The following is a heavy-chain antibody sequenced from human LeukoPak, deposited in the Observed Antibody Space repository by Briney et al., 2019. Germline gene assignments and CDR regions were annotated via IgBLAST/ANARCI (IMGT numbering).Heavy chain of an antibody. CDR1: GFTFSSYA. CDR3: AKDRGYSSSWYGGNFDY. CDR2: ISGSGGST. Sequence: GGSLRLSCAASGFTFSSYAMSCVRQAPGKGLEGVSAISGSGGSTYYAHPVKRRFTISSDNSKNTLYLQMNSLRAEDTAVYNCAKDRGYSSSWYGGNFDYWGRGTLVTVSS. J-gene: IGHJ4*02. V-gene: IGHV3-23*01. D-gene: IGHD6-13*01.